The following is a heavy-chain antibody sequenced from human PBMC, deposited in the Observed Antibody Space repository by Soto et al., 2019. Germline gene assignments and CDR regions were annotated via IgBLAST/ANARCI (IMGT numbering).Heavy chain of an antibody. V-gene: IGHV3-30*18. CDR1: GFTFSSYG. J-gene: IGHJ1*01. CDR2: ISYDGSNK. CDR3: AKERDSSGYYYEYFQH. Sequence: QVQLVESGGGVVQPGRSLRLSCAASGFTFSSYGMHWVRQAPGKGLEWVAVISYDGSNKYYADSVKGRFTISRDNSKNTLYLQMNNLRAEDTAVYYCAKERDSSGYYYEYFQHWGQGTLVTVSS. D-gene: IGHD3-22*01.